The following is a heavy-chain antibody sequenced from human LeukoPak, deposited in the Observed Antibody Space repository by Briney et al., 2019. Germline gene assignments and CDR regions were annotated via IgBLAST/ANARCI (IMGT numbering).Heavy chain of an antibody. V-gene: IGHV3-11*05. CDR1: GFTFSDYY. D-gene: IGHD1-14*01. CDR3: AKDLGEPY. CDR2: IADNSDYI. J-gene: IGHJ4*02. Sequence: PGGSLRLSCAASGFTFSDYYMSWIRQAPGKGLEWVSSIADNSDYIYYADSVKGRFTISRDNSKNTLYLQMNSLRAEDTAVYYCAKDLGEPYWGQGTLVTVSS.